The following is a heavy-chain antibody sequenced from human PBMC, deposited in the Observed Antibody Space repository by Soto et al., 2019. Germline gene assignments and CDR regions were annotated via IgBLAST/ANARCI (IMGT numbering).Heavy chain of an antibody. CDR3: ARVTPGNNLYYFSGLDF. J-gene: IGHJ6*02. CDR2: ISYEGSNT. Sequence: GGSLRLSCVASGFTFDTYGIHWVRQSPGKGLQWVALISYEGSNTYYADSARGRFTISRDNSKNTLYLQMNTLRPEDTGLYYCARVTPGNNLYYFSGLDFWGQGTSVTVSS. V-gene: IGHV3-30-3*01. CDR1: GFTFDTYG. D-gene: IGHD1-1*01.